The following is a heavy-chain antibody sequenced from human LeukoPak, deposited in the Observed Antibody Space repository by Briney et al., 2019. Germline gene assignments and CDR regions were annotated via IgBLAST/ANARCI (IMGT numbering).Heavy chain of an antibody. CDR3: AKDAYSGFSSSYNMDS. J-gene: IGHJ4*02. D-gene: IGHD5-18*01. CDR2: LNPNSGGT. Sequence: ASVKVSCKASGYTVTGHYLHWVRQAPGHGLEWMGWLNPNSGGTNYAQKFKGRVTMTRDTSINTAYMELNSLTSDDTAMYYCAKDAYSGFSSSYNMDSWGQGTLVTVSS. V-gene: IGHV1-2*02. CDR1: GYTVTGHY.